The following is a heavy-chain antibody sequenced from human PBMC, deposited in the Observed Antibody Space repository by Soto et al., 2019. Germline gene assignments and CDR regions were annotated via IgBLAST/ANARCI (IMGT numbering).Heavy chain of an antibody. V-gene: IGHV4-59*01. CDR1: GGSISSYY. D-gene: IGHD3-22*01. J-gene: IGHJ4*02. CDR3: ARYFYDSSGYPYLPTPYYFDY. CDR2: IYYSGST. Sequence: SETLSLTCTVSGGSISSYYWSWIRQPPGKGLEWIGYIYYSGSTNYNPSLKSRVTISVDTSKNQFSLKLSSVTAADTAVYYCARYFYDSSGYPYLPTPYYFDYWGQGTLVTVSS.